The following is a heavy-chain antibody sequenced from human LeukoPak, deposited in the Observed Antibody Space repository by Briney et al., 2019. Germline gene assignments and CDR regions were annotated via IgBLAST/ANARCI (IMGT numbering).Heavy chain of an antibody. CDR3: ARGVNSGIYYSFDY. CDR1: GGSISSYY. D-gene: IGHD1-26*01. Sequence: SETLSLTCTLSGGSISSYYLTWIRQPAGKGVEWIGRIYTSWSTNYSPSLKSRVTMSVDTSKNQSSLKLSSVTAADTAVYYCARGVNSGIYYSFDYWGQGTLVTVSS. CDR2: IYTSWST. V-gene: IGHV4-4*07. J-gene: IGHJ4*02.